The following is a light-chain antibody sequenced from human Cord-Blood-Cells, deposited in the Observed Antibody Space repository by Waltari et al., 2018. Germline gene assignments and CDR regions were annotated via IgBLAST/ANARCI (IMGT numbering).Light chain of an antibody. Sequence: DIQMTQSPSSLSASVGDRVTITCRASQSISSYLNWYQQKPGKAPKLLIYAASSLQSGVPSRFSGSGSGTDFTLTISSPQPEDFATYYCQQSYSTPPWTFSQGTKVEIK. CDR3: QQSYSTPPWT. V-gene: IGKV1-39*01. CDR2: AAS. CDR1: QSISSY. J-gene: IGKJ1*01.